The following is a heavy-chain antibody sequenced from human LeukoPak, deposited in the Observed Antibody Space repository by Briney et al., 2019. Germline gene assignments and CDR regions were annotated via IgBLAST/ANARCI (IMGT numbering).Heavy chain of an antibody. D-gene: IGHD3-22*01. J-gene: IGHJ4*02. CDR2: INPNSGGT. V-gene: IGHV1-2*02. CDR3: ARGKGITMIVAQ. CDR1: GYTFTGSY. Sequence: GASLKVSCKASGYTFTGSYIHWVRQAPGQGLEWMGWINPNSGGTNYAQKFQGRVTMTRDTSISTAYMELSRLRSDDTAGYYCARGKGITMIVAQWGQGTRVTVSS.